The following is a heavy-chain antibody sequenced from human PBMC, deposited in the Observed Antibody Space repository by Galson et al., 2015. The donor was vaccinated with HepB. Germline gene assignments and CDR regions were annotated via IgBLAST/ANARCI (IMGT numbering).Heavy chain of an antibody. D-gene: IGHD2-2*01. CDR2: ISYDGSNK. CDR1: GFTFSSYA. CDR3: ARGSSSTSCLDY. Sequence: SLRLSCAASGFTFSSYAMHWVRQAPGKGLEWVAVISYDGSNKYYADSVKGRFTISRDKSKNTLYLQMNSLRAEDTAVYHCARGSSSTSCLDYWGQGTLVTVSS. J-gene: IGHJ4*02. V-gene: IGHV3-30*04.